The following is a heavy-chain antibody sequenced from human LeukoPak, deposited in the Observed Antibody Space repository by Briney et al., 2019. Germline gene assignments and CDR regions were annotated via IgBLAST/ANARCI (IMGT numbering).Heavy chain of an antibody. D-gene: IGHD6-13*01. CDR2: INHSGST. Sequence: SEPLSLTCAVYGGSFSGYYWSWLRQSPGKGLEWIGEINHSGSTNYNPSLKSRVTISVDTSKKQFSLKMSSVTAADTAVYYCARAAAGEFYYYYYMDVWGEGTSVTVSS. CDR3: ARAAAGEFYYYYYMDV. V-gene: IGHV4-34*01. CDR1: GGSFSGYY. J-gene: IGHJ6*03.